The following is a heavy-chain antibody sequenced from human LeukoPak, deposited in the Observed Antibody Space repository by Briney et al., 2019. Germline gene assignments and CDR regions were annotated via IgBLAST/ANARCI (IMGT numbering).Heavy chain of an antibody. J-gene: IGHJ4*02. CDR1: GFSFSTHA. CDR3: ARAPPCGGGWYGPDDY. Sequence: GGSLRLSCVVSGFSFSTHAMHWVRQAPGKGLEYVAAIPSNGEGTYYANSVEGRFTISRDNSKNTLYLQLGSLRAEDTAVYYCARAPPCGGGWYGPDDYWGQGTLVTVSS. CDR2: IPSNGEGT. D-gene: IGHD2-21*02. V-gene: IGHV3-64*01.